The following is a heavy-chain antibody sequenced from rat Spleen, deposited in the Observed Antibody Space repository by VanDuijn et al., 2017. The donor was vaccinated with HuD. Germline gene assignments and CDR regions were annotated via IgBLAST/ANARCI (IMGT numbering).Heavy chain of an antibody. CDR2: INQDSSTI. V-gene: IGHV4-2*01. J-gene: IGHJ2*01. D-gene: IGHD1-11*01. Sequence: EVQLVESGGGLVQPGRSLKLSCVASGFTFNNYWMGWVRQAPGKGLEWIGEINQDSSTIKFIPSVKDRFTISRDNAQNTLYLQMNKLESDDTAIYYCAREEAGVDYWGQGVMVTVSS. CDR1: GFTFNNYW. CDR3: AREEAGVDY.